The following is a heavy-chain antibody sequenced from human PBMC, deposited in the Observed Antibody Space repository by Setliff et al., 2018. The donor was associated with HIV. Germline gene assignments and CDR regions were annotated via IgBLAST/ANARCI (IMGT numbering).Heavy chain of an antibody. CDR3: ARQSTVAAAGFDF. D-gene: IGHD6-13*01. CDR2: INHSGRT. CDR1: GGSFTNYF. V-gene: IGHV4-34*01. Sequence: PSETLSLTCAVYGGSFTNYFWSWIRQSPGKGLEWIGEINHSGRTKYNPSLKSRVTMSVDTSKNQFSLKLKSVTAADTAVYYCARQSTVAAAGFDFWGQGTLVTVSS. J-gene: IGHJ4*02.